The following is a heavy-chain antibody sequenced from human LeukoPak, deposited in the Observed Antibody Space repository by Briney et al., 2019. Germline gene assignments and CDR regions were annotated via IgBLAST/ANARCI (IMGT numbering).Heavy chain of an antibody. CDR1: GYTFTGYY. J-gene: IGHJ6*02. CDR2: INPNSGGT. V-gene: IGHV1-2*04. CDR3: ARDLGGSGWCPTVGYYYYGMDV. Sequence: ASVKVSCKASGYTFTGYYMHWVRQAPGQGLEWMGWINPNSGGTNYAQKFQGWVTMTRDTSISTAYMELSRLRSDDTAVYYCARDLGGSGWCPTVGYYYYGMDVWGQGTTVTVSS. D-gene: IGHD6-19*01.